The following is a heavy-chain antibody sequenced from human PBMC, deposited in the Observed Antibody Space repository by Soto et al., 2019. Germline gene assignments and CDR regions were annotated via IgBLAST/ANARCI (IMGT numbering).Heavy chain of an antibody. CDR3: ARGSWDDVSGHYYVDV. CDR2: TYYKSKWYY. J-gene: IGHJ6*03. Sequence: PSQTLSLTCDISGDSVSSNSAAWNWIRQTPSRGLEWLGRTYYKSKWYYDYAVSVKSRIIVNPDTSKNQFSLHLNSVTPEDTAVYYCARGSWDDVSGHYYVDVWGKGTTVTVSS. D-gene: IGHD1-1*01. V-gene: IGHV6-1*01. CDR1: GDSVSSNSAA.